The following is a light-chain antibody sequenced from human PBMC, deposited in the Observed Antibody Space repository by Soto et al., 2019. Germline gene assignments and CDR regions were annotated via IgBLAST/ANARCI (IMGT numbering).Light chain of an antibody. CDR3: QTWGTGFHVV. V-gene: IGLV4-69*01. CDR1: SGHSRYA. J-gene: IGLJ2*01. Sequence: QPVLTQSPSASASLGASVKLTCTLSSGHSRYAIAWHQQQPEKGPRFLMKLSSDGSHRKGDGIPDRFSGSSSGAERYLTISSLQSEDEADYYCQTWGTGFHVVFAGGTKLTVL. CDR2: LSSDGSH.